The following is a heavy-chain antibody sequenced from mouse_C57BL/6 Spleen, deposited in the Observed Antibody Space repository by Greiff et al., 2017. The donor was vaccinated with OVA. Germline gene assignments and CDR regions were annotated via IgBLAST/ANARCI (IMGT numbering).Heavy chain of an antibody. CDR1: GYTFTSYW. J-gene: IGHJ4*01. V-gene: IGHV1-55*01. CDR2: IYPGSGST. Sequence: QVQLQQPGAELVKPGASVKMSCKASGYTFTSYWITWVKQRPGQGLEWIGDIYPGSGSTNYNEKFKSKATLTVDTSSSTAYLQLSSLTSEDSAVYYCARCDYYGSSYAMDYWGQGTSVTVSS. D-gene: IGHD1-1*01. CDR3: ARCDYYGSSYAMDY.